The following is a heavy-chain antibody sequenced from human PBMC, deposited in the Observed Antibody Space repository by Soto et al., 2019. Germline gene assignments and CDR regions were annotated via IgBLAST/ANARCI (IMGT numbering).Heavy chain of an antibody. D-gene: IGHD6-6*01. CDR1: GFTFDDYA. J-gene: IGHJ5*02. CDR3: AKDFGAGQTRSQAHPTNWFDP. Sequence: GGSLRLSCAASGFTFDDYAMHWVRQAPGKGLEWVSGISWNSGSIGYADSVKGRFTISRDNAKNSLYLQMNSLRAEDTALYYCAKDFGAGQTRSQAHPTNWFDPWGQGTLVTVSS. V-gene: IGHV3-9*01. CDR2: ISWNSGSI.